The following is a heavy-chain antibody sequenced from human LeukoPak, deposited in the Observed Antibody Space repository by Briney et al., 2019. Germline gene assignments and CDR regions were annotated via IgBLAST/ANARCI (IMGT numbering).Heavy chain of an antibody. Sequence: PSETLSLTCAVYGGSFSGYYWSWIRQPPGKGLEWIGEINHSGSTNYNPSLKSRVTISVDTSKNQFSLKLSSVTAADTAVYYCARDLRTVAANSHDAFDIWGQGTMVTVSS. J-gene: IGHJ3*02. CDR2: INHSGST. D-gene: IGHD6-19*01. CDR3: ARDLRTVAANSHDAFDI. CDR1: GGSFSGYY. V-gene: IGHV4-34*01.